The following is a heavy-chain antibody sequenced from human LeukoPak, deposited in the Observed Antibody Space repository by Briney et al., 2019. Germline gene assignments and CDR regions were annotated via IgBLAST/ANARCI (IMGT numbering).Heavy chain of an antibody. D-gene: IGHD1-26*01. CDR1: GFTLISYW. CDR2: IKQDGREK. Sequence: PGGCLRLSFAASGFTLISYWMTWVRRARGKGLGWVANIKQDGREKYYVDSVKGRFTISRDNAKNSLYLQMNSLRAEDTAVYYCASTIVGANYYYYYYMDVWGKGTTVTVSS. J-gene: IGHJ6*03. CDR3: ASTIVGANYYYYYYMDV. V-gene: IGHV3-7*01.